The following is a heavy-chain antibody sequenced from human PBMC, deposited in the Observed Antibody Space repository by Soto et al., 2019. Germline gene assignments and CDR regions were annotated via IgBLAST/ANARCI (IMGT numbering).Heavy chain of an antibody. CDR3: AHRPSYCSGGSCYSGFDY. D-gene: IGHD2-15*01. V-gene: IGHV2-5*02. CDR2: IYWDDDK. Sequence: GPTLVNPTQTLTLTCTFSGFSLSTSGVGVGWIRQPPGKALEWLALIYWDDDKRYSPSLKSRLTITKDTSKNQVVLTMTNMDPVDTATYYCAHRPSYCSGGSCYSGFDYWGQGTLVTVPQ. CDR1: GFSLSTSGVG. J-gene: IGHJ4*02.